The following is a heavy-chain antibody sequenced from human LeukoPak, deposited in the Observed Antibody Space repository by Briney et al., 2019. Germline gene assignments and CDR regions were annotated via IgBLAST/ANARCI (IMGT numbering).Heavy chain of an antibody. J-gene: IGHJ4*02. CDR2: IYYNGNT. Sequence: SETLSLTCTVSGGSVSSSSYYGGWLRQPPGQGLEWIATIYYNGNTYYSPSLKNRVTISLDTSKNQFSLRVSSVTAADTAVYYCARLLVRGDFDSWGQGTLVTVSS. V-gene: IGHV4-39*01. CDR3: ARLLVRGDFDS. CDR1: GGSVSSSSYY. D-gene: IGHD2-8*02.